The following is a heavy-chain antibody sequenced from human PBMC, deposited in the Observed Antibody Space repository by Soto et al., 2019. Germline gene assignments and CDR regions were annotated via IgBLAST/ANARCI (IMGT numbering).Heavy chain of an antibody. Sequence: GGSLRLSCAASGFTFDDYTMHWVRQAPGKGLEWVSLISWDGGSTYYADSVKGRFTISRDNSKNSLYLQMNSLRTEDTALYYCAKDRSGDYVGAMDVWGQGTTVTVSS. CDR1: GFTFDDYT. D-gene: IGHD4-17*01. CDR2: ISWDGGST. J-gene: IGHJ6*02. CDR3: AKDRSGDYVGAMDV. V-gene: IGHV3-43*01.